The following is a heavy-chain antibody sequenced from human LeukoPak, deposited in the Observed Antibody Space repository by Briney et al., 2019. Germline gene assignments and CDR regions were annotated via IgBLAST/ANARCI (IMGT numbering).Heavy chain of an antibody. V-gene: IGHV3-23*01. D-gene: IGHD2-2*01. CDR2: VRGSGSDT. J-gene: IGHJ4*02. Sequence: QPGGSLRLSCAASGFTFRTYAMSWVRQAPGKGLEWVSAVRGSGSDTYYADSVKGRSTISRDNSKNTLYLQMNSLRAEDTAVYYCAKREYCSSTSCSFDSWGQGTLVTVSS. CDR1: GFTFRTYA. CDR3: AKREYCSSTSCSFDS.